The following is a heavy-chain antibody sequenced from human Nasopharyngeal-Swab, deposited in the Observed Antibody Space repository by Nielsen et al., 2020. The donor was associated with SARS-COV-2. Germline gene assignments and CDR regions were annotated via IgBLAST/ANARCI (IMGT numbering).Heavy chain of an antibody. V-gene: IGHV4-59*01. D-gene: IGHD3-22*01. CDR2: IYYSGST. Sequence: SETLSLTCTVSGGSISSYYWSWIRQPPGKGLEWTGYIYYSGSTNYNPSLKSRVTISVDTSKNQFSLKLSSVTAADTAVYYCAGWSSSGYYYRDYWGQGTLVTVSS. CDR1: GGSISSYY. J-gene: IGHJ4*02. CDR3: AGWSSSGYYYRDY.